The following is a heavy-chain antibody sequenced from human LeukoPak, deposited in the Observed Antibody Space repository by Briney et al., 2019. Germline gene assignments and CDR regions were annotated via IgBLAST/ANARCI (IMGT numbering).Heavy chain of an antibody. D-gene: IGHD3-9*01. CDR3: AEAADWLAADYIDY. Sequence: QSGGSLRLSCAASGFTFSSHVMSWVRQAPGKGLEWVSDISASGDTTYYADSVKGRFTISRDNSKNTLDLQMSSLRVEDTAVYYCAEAADWLAADYIDYWGQGTLVTVSS. V-gene: IGHV3-23*01. CDR1: GFTFSSHV. J-gene: IGHJ4*02. CDR2: ISASGDTT.